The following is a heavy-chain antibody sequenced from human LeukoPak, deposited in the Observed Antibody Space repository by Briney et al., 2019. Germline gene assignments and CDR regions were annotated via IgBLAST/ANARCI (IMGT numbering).Heavy chain of an antibody. D-gene: IGHD4/OR15-4a*01. CDR1: GFTFSSYE. Sequence: PGGSLRLSCAASGFTFSSYEMNWVRQAPGKGLEWVSYISSSGSNIFYADSVKGRFTMSRGNAKNSLYLQLNSLRAEDTAVYYCATVGAGNYYAMDVWGQGTTVTVSS. CDR2: ISSSGSNI. CDR3: ATVGAGNYYAMDV. V-gene: IGHV3-48*03. J-gene: IGHJ6*02.